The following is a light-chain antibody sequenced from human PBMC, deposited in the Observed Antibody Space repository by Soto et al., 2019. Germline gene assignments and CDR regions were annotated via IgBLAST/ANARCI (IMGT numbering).Light chain of an antibody. Sequence: EIVMTQSPATLSVSPGERATLSCRARQSVSSTLAWYQQKPGQAPRLLIYGASTRATGIPARFSGSGSGTEFILTISSLQSEDFAVYYCQQYNNWPRTFGQGTKVEIK. CDR3: QQYNNWPRT. CDR1: QSVSST. CDR2: GAS. J-gene: IGKJ1*01. V-gene: IGKV3-15*01.